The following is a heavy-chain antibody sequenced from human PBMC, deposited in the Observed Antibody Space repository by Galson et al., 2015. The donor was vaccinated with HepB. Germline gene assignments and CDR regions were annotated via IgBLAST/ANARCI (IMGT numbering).Heavy chain of an antibody. CDR2: IIPIFGTA. CDR3: ARDLGVAGPVPGGY. Sequence: SVKVSCKASGGTFSSYAISWVRQAPGQGLEWMGGIIPIFGTANYAQKFQGRVTITADESTSTAYMELSSLRSEDTAVYYCARDLGVAGPVPGGYWGQGTLVTVSS. V-gene: IGHV1-69*13. J-gene: IGHJ4*02. CDR1: GGTFSSYA. D-gene: IGHD6-19*01.